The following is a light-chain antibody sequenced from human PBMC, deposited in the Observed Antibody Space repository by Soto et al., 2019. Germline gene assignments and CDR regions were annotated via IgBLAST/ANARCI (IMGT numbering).Light chain of an antibody. J-gene: IGLJ1*01. V-gene: IGLV2-11*01. CDR2: DVS. CDR3: WSYPGSDTSYL. CDR1: SSDVGGYNY. Sequence: QSALTQPRSVSGSPGQSVTISCTGTSSDVGGYNYVSWYQQHPGKAPKLMIYDVSKRPSGVPDRFSGSKSGNTASLTISGLRVEYLADYYRWSYPGSDTSYLFGTGTTLTVL.